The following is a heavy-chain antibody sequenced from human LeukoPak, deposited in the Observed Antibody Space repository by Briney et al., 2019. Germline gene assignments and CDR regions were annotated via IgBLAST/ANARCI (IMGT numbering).Heavy chain of an antibody. D-gene: IGHD2-2*01. Sequence: WASVKVSCKASGYTFTSYAMHWVRQAPGQRLEWMGWINAGNGNTKYSQKFQGRVTITRDTSASTAYMELSSLRSEDTAVYYCASGATYCSSTSCSYYYYYMDVWGKGTTVTVSS. CDR3: ASGATYCSSTSCSYYYYYMDV. CDR2: INAGNGNT. CDR1: GYTFTSYA. V-gene: IGHV1-3*01. J-gene: IGHJ6*03.